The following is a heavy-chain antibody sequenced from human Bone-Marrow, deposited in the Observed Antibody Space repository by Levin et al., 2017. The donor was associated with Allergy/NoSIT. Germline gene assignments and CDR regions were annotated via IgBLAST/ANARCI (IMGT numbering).Heavy chain of an antibody. V-gene: IGHV3-48*02. Sequence: GGSLRLSCAASGFTFSRYSINWVRQAPGKGLEWNSYTGTASGRIYYADPVKGRCTSSRDNAKNSLYLQMNSLRDEDTALYYCARDDCDYAAHPDYWGRGTLVTVSS. J-gene: IGHJ4*02. D-gene: IGHD4-17*01. CDR1: GFTFSRYS. CDR2: TGTASGRI. CDR3: ARDDCDYAAHPDY.